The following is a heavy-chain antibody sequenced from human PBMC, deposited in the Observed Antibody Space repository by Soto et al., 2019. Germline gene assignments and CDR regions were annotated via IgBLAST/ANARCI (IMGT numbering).Heavy chain of an antibody. V-gene: IGHV4-59*01. CDR3: ASASRLKDAFDI. CDR1: GGSISSYY. J-gene: IGHJ3*02. Sequence: SETLSLTCTVSGGSISSYYWSWIRQPPGKGLEWIGYIYYSGSTNYNPSLKSRVTISVDTSKNQFSLKLSSVTAADTAVYYCASASRLKDAFDIWGQGTMVTVSS. CDR2: IYYSGST.